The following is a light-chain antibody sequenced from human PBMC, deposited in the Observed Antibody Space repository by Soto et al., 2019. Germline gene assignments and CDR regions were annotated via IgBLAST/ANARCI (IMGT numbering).Light chain of an antibody. J-gene: IGKJ5*01. V-gene: IGKV1-39*01. CDR2: AAS. CDR3: QQLNSYPLIT. CDR1: QSISSY. Sequence: DIQMTPSPSSLSASVGDRVTITCRASQSISSYLNWYQQKPGKAPKLLIYAASSLQSGVPSRFSGSGSGTDFTLTISSLQPEDFATYYCQQLNSYPLITFGQGTRLEIK.